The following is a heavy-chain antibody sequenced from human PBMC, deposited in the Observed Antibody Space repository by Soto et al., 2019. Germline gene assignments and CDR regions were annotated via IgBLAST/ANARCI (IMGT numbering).Heavy chain of an antibody. CDR2: ISAYNGNT. J-gene: IGHJ5*02. CDR1: GYTFTSYG. D-gene: IGHD6-13*01. CDR3: ARESSSSWYGDWFDP. Sequence: GASAKVSWKASGYTFTSYGISWVRQAPGQGLEWMGWISAYNGNTNYAQKLQGRVTMTTDTSTSTAYMELRSLRSDDTAVYYCARESSSSWYGDWFDPWGQGTLVTVSS. V-gene: IGHV1-18*01.